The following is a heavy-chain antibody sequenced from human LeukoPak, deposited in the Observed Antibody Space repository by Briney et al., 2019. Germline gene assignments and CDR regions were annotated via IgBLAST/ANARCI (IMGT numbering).Heavy chain of an antibody. CDR2: ISGNGGST. CDR1: GFTFSNYY. D-gene: IGHD3-22*01. Sequence: GGSLRLSCAASGFTFSNYYMSWIRQAPGKGLEWISGISGNGGSTDCADSVKGRFTLSRDNSKNTLYLQMNSLRAEDTAEYYCAKKGVYDSSGYLDLWGQGTRVTVSS. V-gene: IGHV3-23*01. J-gene: IGHJ5*02. CDR3: AKKGVYDSSGYLDL.